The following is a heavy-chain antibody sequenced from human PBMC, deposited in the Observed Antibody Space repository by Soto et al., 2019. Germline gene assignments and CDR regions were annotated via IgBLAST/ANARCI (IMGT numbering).Heavy chain of an antibody. J-gene: IGHJ4*02. CDR1: GGSISSGDYY. V-gene: IGHV4-30-4*01. D-gene: IGHD3-22*01. Sequence: QVQLQESGPGLVKPSQTLSLTCTVSGGSISSGDYYWSWIRQPPGKGLEWIGYIYYSGSTYYNPSLKSRVTISVDTSKNQFSLKLSSVTAADTAVYYCARVRYYDSSGYYYSGGWFFDYWGQGTLVTVSS. CDR3: ARVRYYDSSGYYYSGGWFFDY. CDR2: IYYSGST.